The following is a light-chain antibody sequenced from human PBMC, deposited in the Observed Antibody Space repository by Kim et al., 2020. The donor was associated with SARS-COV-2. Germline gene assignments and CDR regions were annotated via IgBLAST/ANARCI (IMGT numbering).Light chain of an antibody. J-gene: IGLJ2*01. CDR1: VSNIVSNY. CDR3: ATWDDSHVV. Sequence: QGVAISFSGSVSNIVSNYVFCSQQHPGTAPKLLLYRNNQRPSGVPDRFSGSKSGASASLAISGLRSEDEADYYCATWDDSHVVFGGGTQLTVL. CDR2: RNN. V-gene: IGLV1-47*01.